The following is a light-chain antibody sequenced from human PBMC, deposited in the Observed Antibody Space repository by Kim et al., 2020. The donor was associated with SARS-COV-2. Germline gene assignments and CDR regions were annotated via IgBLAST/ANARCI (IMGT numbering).Light chain of an antibody. J-gene: IGLJ2*01. CDR2: GKN. CDR1: SLRSYY. CDR3: NSRDSSGNLVV. V-gene: IGLV3-19*01. Sequence: SSELTQDPAVSVALGQTVRITCQGDSLRSYYASWYQQKPGQAPVLVIYGKNNRPSGIPDRFSGSSSGNTASLTITGAQAEDEADYYCNSRDSSGNLVVFGGGIQLTVL.